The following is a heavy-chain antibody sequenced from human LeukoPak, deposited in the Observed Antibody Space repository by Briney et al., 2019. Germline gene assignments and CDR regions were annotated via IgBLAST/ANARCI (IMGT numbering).Heavy chain of an antibody. CDR1: GYTFTGYY. Sequence: ASVKVSCKASGYTFTGYYMHWVRQAPGQGLEWMGWINPNSGGTNYAQKFQGRVTTTRDTSISTAYMELSRLRSDDTAVYYCARELATVTTLVFDYWGQGTLVTVSS. CDR2: INPNSGGT. CDR3: ARELATVTTLVFDY. D-gene: IGHD4-17*01. V-gene: IGHV1-2*02. J-gene: IGHJ4*02.